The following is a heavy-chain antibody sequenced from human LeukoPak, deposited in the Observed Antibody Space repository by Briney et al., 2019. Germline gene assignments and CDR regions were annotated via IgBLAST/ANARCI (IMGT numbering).Heavy chain of an antibody. Sequence: GGSLRLSCAASEFTVSSNYMSWIRQAPGKGLEWVSVIYSGGSTYYADSVKGRFTISRDKSKNTLYLKMNSLRAEDTAVYYCASTQRGDYFDYWGQGTLVTVSS. CDR1: EFTVSSNY. CDR3: ASTQRGDYFDY. CDR2: IYSGGST. V-gene: IGHV3-66*01. D-gene: IGHD2-15*01. J-gene: IGHJ4*02.